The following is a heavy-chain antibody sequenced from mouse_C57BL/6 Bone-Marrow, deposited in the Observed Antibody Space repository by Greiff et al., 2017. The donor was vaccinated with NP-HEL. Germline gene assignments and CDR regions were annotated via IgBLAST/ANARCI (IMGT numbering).Heavy chain of an antibody. V-gene: IGHV3-6*01. D-gene: IGHD1-1*01. CDR2: ISYDGSN. CDR3: AREVGSSYHWFAY. J-gene: IGHJ3*01. CDR1: GYSITSGYY. Sequence: EVQLQQSGPGLVKPSQSLSLTCSVTGYSITSGYYWNWIRQFPGNKLEWMGYISYDGSNNYNPSLKNRISITRDTSKNQFFLKLNSVTTEDTATYYCAREVGSSYHWFAYWGQGTLVTVSA.